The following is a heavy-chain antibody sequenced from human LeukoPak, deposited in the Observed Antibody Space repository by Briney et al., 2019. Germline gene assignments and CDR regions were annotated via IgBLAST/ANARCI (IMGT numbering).Heavy chain of an antibody. CDR3: ARDWVLGYCSSTSCEERGYYYYYGMDV. CDR2: ISSSGSTI. J-gene: IGHJ6*02. D-gene: IGHD2-2*01. Sequence: GRSLRLSCAASGFTFSSYGMNWVRQAPGKGLEWVSYISSSGSTIYYADSVKGRFTISRDNAENSLYLQMNSLRAEDTAVYYCARDWVLGYCSSTSCEERGYYYYYGMDVWGQGTTVTVSS. CDR1: GFTFSSYG. V-gene: IGHV3-48*04.